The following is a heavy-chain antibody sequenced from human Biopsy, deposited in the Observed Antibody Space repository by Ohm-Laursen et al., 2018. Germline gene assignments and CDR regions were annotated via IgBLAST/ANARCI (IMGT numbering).Heavy chain of an antibody. CDR2: IYYSGST. CDR1: GGSIGSFF. Sequence: SQTLSLTCTVSGGSIGSFFWSWIRQPPGKGLEWIGSIYYSGSTNYNPSLRSRVTISVDRSKNQFSLELSSVTAAGTAVYYCARVGAGAPSIDYFDYWGQGALVTVSS. V-gene: IGHV4-59*01. D-gene: IGHD1-26*01. CDR3: ARVGAGAPSIDYFDY. J-gene: IGHJ4*02.